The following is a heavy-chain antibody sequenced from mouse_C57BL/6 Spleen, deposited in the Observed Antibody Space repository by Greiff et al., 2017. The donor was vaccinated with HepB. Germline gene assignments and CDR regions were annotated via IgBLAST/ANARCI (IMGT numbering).Heavy chain of an antibody. CDR1: GYTFTSYW. CDR2: IDPSDSYT. Sequence: QVQLQQPGAELVMPGASVKLSCKASGYTFTSYWMHWVKQRPGQGLEGIGEIDPSDSYTNYNQKFKGKSTLTVDKSSSAAYMQLSSLTSEDSAVYYCARGTTVVHFDYWGQRTTLTVSS. D-gene: IGHD1-1*01. V-gene: IGHV1-69*01. J-gene: IGHJ2*01. CDR3: ARGTTVVHFDY.